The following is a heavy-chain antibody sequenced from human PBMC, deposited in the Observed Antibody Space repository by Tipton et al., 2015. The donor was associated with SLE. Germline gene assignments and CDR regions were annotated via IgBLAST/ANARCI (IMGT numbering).Heavy chain of an antibody. CDR3: ARGRDYYGFFDS. D-gene: IGHD3-10*01. CDR2: VYTSGNT. Sequence: TLSLTCTVSGGSISRGTYYWSWIRQPAGKGLEWIGRVYTSGNTNYNPSLKSRVTISVDASKNQFSLRLRSVTAADTAVYHCARGRDYYGFFDSWGQGTLVTVSS. CDR1: GGSISRGTYY. V-gene: IGHV4-61*02. J-gene: IGHJ4*02.